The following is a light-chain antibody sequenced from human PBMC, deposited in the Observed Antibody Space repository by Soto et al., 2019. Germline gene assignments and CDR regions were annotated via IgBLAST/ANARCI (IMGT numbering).Light chain of an antibody. J-gene: IGKJ5*01. CDR2: DAS. CDR1: QSVGSY. CDR3: QQYNNWPFS. Sequence: EIVLTQSPGTLSLSPGGIATIYCRASQSVGSYLAWYQQKPGQAPRLIIYDASTRATGVPARFSGTGSETDFTLTISGLQSEDAAVYFCQQYNNWPFSLGQGTRLEIK. V-gene: IGKV3-15*01.